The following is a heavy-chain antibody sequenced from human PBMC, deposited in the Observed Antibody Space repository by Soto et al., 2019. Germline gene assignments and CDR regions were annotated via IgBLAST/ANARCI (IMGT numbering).Heavy chain of an antibody. D-gene: IGHD7-27*01. CDR1: GGSISSGGYS. CDR3: ARERAESGDLNWYFDL. V-gene: IGHV4-30-2*01. Sequence: QLQLQESGSGLVKPSQTLSLTCAVSGGSISSGGYSWSWIRQPPGKGLEWIGYIYHSGSTYYNPSLKSRVTISVDRSKNQFSLKLSSVTAADTAVYYCARERAESGDLNWYFDLWGRGTLVTVSS. CDR2: IYHSGST. J-gene: IGHJ2*01.